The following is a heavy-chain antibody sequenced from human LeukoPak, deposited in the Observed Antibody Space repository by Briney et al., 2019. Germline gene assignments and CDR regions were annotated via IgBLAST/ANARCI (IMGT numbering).Heavy chain of an antibody. CDR1: GYTFTGYY. Sequence: ASVKVSCKASGYTFTGYYMHWVRQAHGQGFEWMGWINPNSDGTNYSHKFQGRVTMTRDTSISTAHMELSRLRSDDTAVYYCARANPLYCSSTTCLFDYWGQGTLVTVSS. V-gene: IGHV1-2*02. CDR2: INPNSDGT. D-gene: IGHD2-2*01. J-gene: IGHJ4*02. CDR3: ARANPLYCSSTTCLFDY.